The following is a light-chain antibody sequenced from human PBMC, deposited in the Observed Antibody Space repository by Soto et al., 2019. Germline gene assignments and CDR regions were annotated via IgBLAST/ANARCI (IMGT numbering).Light chain of an antibody. CDR2: KAS. CDR3: HLYNTCAWT. V-gene: IGKV1-5*03. CDR1: QSISTW. J-gene: IGKJ1*01. Sequence: DIQMTQSPSTLSASVGDRVTITCRASQSISTWLAWYQQKPGKGPTLLIYKASRLGSWVPSRFSGSGSETEFHLSISSLQPADFANFHLHLYNTCAWTLIQGTKVE.